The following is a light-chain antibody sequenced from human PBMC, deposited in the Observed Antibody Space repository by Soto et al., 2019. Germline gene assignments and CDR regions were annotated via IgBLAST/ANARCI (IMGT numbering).Light chain of an antibody. CDR2: RNN. J-gene: IGLJ3*02. Sequence: QSVLTQPPSASGTPGQRVTISCSGSTSNIGSNYVYWYQQLPGTAPKLLIYRNNQRPSGVPDRFSGSKSGTSASLAISELRSEDEADYYCAAWDDSLSGRVFGGGTKVNVL. V-gene: IGLV1-47*01. CDR3: AAWDDSLSGRV. CDR1: TSNIGSNY.